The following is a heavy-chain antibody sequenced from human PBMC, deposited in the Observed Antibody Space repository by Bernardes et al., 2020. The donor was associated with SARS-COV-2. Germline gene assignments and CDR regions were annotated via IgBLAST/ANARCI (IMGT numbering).Heavy chain of an antibody. CDR2: IYYSGNT. CDR3: ARDLSHLVGRGFDL. D-gene: IGHD6-13*01. J-gene: IGHJ2*01. Sequence: SETLSLTCTVSAGSIGSYYWAWIRKPPGKGLEWIGYIYYSGNTNYNPSLKSRVTISVDRSQNQFSLNLSSVTPADTAVYYCARDLSHLVGRGFDLWGRGTLVTVSS. CDR1: AGSIGSYY. V-gene: IGHV4-59*01.